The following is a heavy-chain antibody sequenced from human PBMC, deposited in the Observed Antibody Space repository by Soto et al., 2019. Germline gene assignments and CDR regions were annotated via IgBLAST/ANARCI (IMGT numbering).Heavy chain of an antibody. Sequence: GGSLRLSCAASGFTFRSYAMHWVRQAPGKGLEWVAVISYDGSNKYYADSVKGRFTISRDNSKNTLYLQMNSLRAEDTAVYYCARDRKKSIAGSQDYWGQGTLVTVSS. CDR2: ISYDGSNK. CDR3: ARDRKKSIAGSQDY. J-gene: IGHJ4*02. V-gene: IGHV3-30-3*01. D-gene: IGHD6-6*01. CDR1: GFTFRSYA.